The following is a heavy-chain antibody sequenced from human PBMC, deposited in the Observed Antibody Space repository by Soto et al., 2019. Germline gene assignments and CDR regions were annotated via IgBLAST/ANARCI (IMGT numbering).Heavy chain of an antibody. CDR1: GGSISSDNW. J-gene: IGHJ3*02. CDR2: IYYSGGT. V-gene: IGHV4-61*01. D-gene: IGHD4-17*01. Sequence: PSETLSLTCAVSGGSISSDNWWNWIRQPPGKGLEWIGYIYYSGGTNYNPSLKSRVTISVDTSKNRFSLKLSSVTAADTAVFYCARVLTVTTYPFDIWGQGTMVTVSS. CDR3: ARVLTVTTYPFDI.